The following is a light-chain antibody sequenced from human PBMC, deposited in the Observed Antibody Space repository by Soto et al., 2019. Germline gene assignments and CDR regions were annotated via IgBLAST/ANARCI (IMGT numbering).Light chain of an antibody. V-gene: IGKV3-11*01. CDR1: QSVSSY. Sequence: EIVLTQSPATLSLSPGERATLSCRASQSVSSYLAWYQQKPGQAPRLLIYDASNRATGIPARFSGSGSGTDFTLTISSLEPEDFAVYYCQQRSNWPSFGTGT. CDR3: QQRSNWPS. J-gene: IGKJ3*01. CDR2: DAS.